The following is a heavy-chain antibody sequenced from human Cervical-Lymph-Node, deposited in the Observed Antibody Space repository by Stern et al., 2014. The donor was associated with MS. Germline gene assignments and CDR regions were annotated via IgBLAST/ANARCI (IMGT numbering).Heavy chain of an antibody. D-gene: IGHD1-7*01. J-gene: IGHJ4*02. CDR3: ARGNWNYEGMGY. CDR1: GFTFSNYG. Sequence: QVQLEESGGGVVQPGRSLRLSCAASGFTFSNYGMHWVRQAPGKGLEWLAVIWYDGNKKYYEDSVKGRFTISRDNSKNTLFLQMSSLTAEDTALYYCARGNWNYEGMGYWGQGTLVTVSS. V-gene: IGHV3-33*01. CDR2: IWYDGNKK.